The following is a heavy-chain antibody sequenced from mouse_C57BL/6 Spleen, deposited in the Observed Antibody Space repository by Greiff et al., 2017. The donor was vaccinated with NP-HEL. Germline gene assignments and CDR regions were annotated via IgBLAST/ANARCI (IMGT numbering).Heavy chain of an antibody. Sequence: QVQLQQSGPELVKPGASVKISCKASGYAFSSSWMNWVKQRPGKGLEWIGRIYPGDGDTNYNGKFKGKATLTADKSSSTAYMQLSSLTSEDSAVYLYAREGSGYSAYWGQGTTLTVSA. V-gene: IGHV1-82*01. CDR3: AREGSGYSAY. CDR1: GYAFSSSW. J-gene: IGHJ2*01. D-gene: IGHD3-2*02. CDR2: IYPGDGDT.